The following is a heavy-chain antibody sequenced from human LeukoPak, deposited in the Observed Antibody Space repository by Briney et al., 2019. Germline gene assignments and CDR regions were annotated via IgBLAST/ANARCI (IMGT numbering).Heavy chain of an antibody. CDR1: GGSISSYY. Sequence: SETLSLTCTVSGGSISSYYWSWIRQPAGKGLEWIGRIYGSGSSDYNPSLKSRVTISVDKSKNQFSLKLSSVTAADTAVYYCARYYYDDSVYQPCFDPWGQGTLVTVSS. D-gene: IGHD3-22*01. J-gene: IGHJ5*02. CDR2: IYGSGSS. CDR3: ARYYYDDSVYQPCFDP. V-gene: IGHV4-4*07.